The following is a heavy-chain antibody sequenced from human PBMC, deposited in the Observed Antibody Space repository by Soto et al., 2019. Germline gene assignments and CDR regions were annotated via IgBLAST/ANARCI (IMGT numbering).Heavy chain of an antibody. J-gene: IGHJ4*02. CDR3: AMSGRSWNLREFDY. CDR2: ISASNGNT. D-gene: IGHD6-13*01. Sequence: ASVKVSCKASGYTFATYGFSWVRQAPGQGLEWMGWISASNGNTSYAQKLRGRVTMTTDTSTSTAYMELRSLRSDDTAVFYCAMSGRSWNLREFDYWGQGTLVTVSS. V-gene: IGHV1-18*01. CDR1: GYTFATYG.